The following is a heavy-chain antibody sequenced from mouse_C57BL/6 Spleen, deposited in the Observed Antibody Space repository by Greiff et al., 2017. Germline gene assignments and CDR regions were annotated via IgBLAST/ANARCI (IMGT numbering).Heavy chain of an antibody. D-gene: IGHD2-3*01. J-gene: IGHJ2*01. CDR2: ISNLAYSI. CDR1: GFTFSDYG. CDR3: ARHRGDGLDY. Sequence: EVKLMESGGGLVQPGGSLKLSCAASGFTFSDYGMAWVRQAPRKGPEWVAFISNLAYSIYYADTVTGRFTISRENAKNTLYLEMSSLRSEDTAMYYCARHRGDGLDYWGQGTTLTVSS. V-gene: IGHV5-15*01.